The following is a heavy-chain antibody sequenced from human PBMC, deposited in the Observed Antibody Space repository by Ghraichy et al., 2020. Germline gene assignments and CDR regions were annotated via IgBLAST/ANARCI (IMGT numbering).Heavy chain of an antibody. Sequence: KVSCRASGATFKNYAFSWVRQAPGQGFEWMGGITPIFGTTFYAQKFQGRATITADAPTATVYMELASLSSNDTAIYYCARAEESVLMVYGVSRSDTFDFWGQGTRVTVSS. D-gene: IGHD4-17*01. V-gene: IGHV1-69*01. J-gene: IGHJ3*01. CDR2: ITPIFGTT. CDR1: GATFKNYA. CDR3: ARAEESVLMVYGVSRSDTFDF.